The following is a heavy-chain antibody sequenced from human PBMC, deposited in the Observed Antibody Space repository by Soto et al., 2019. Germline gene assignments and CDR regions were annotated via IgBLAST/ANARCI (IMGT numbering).Heavy chain of an antibody. CDR2: MNPNSGNT. J-gene: IGHJ4*02. V-gene: IGHV1-8*01. D-gene: IGHD6-19*01. CDR1: GYTVTSYD. Sequence: ASVKVSCKASGYTVTSYDINWVRQATGQGLEWMGWMNPNSGNTNYAQKFQGWVTMTRNTSISTAYMELSRLRSDDTAVYYCARSSSGWYFCDYWGQGTLVTVSS. CDR3: ARSSSGWYFCDY.